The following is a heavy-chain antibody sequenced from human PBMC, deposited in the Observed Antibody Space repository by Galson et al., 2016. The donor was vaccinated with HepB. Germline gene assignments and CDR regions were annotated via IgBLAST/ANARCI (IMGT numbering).Heavy chain of an antibody. CDR3: ARSKLGNNFFYYYGMDV. CDR1: GFTITSYG. V-gene: IGHV3-23*01. Sequence: SLRLSCAASGFTITSYGMTWVRQAPGKGLSCVSAIRGSGVSIHYADSVKGRFTISRDESKNTVYLQMNSLRDEDTAVYYCARSKLGNNFFYYYGMDVWGQGTTVTVSS. J-gene: IGHJ6*02. D-gene: IGHD1-1*01. CDR2: IRGSGVSI.